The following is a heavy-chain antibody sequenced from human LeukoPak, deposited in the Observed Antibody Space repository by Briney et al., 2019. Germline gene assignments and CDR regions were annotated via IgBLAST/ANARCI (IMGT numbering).Heavy chain of an antibody. CDR2: IYHSGST. Sequence: PSETLSLTCAVSGGSISSSNWWSWVRQPPGKGLEWIGEIYHSGSTNYNPSLKSRVTISVDKSKNQFSLKLSSVTAADTAVYYCAREVFGGYCSGGSCYSRWFDPWGQGTLVTVSS. D-gene: IGHD2-15*01. CDR1: GGSISSSNW. CDR3: AREVFGGYCSGGSCYSRWFDP. V-gene: IGHV4-4*02. J-gene: IGHJ5*02.